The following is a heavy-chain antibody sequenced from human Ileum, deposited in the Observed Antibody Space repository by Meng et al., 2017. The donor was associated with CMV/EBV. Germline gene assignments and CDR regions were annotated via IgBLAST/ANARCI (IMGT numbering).Heavy chain of an antibody. J-gene: IGHJ5*02. CDR2: IKVDSGGT. D-gene: IGHD2-21*01. CDR3: ARDPGCDDPSWYGIGWDL. CDR1: GYSFTGYY. V-gene: IGHV1-2*02. Sequence: ASVKVSCKASGYSFTGYYIHWLRRAPGQGLEWVGWIKVDSGGTRYAPRFQGRVTLTRDTSINTAYMDLSRLGHDDTAVYYCARDPGCDDPSWYGIGWDLWGQGTLVTVSS.